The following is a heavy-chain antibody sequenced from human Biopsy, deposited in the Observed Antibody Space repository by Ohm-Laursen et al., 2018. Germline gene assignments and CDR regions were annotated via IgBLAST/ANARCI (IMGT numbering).Heavy chain of an antibody. Sequence: SVKVSCKASGYTFTDYYVHWVRQAPGHGLEWMGWIDTINGGARYAQKFQGRVTMTRDTSISKAYMELSRLTSDDTAVYYCARERDPWGQGTLVTVSS. CDR2: IDTINGGA. J-gene: IGHJ5*02. CDR3: ARERDP. CDR1: GYTFTDYY. V-gene: IGHV1-2*02.